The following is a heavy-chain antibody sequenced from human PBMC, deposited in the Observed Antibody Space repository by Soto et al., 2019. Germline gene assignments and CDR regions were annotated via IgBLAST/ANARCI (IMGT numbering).Heavy chain of an antibody. V-gene: IGHV3-30*18. Sequence: GGSLRISCAASGFTLSSYGMHWVRQAPGKGLEWVAVISYDGSNKYYADSVKGRITISRDNSKNTLYLQMNRLRAEDTAVYYCAKVLHTAMAMTYWGQGTLVTVSS. CDR1: GFTLSSYG. D-gene: IGHD5-18*01. CDR2: ISYDGSNK. J-gene: IGHJ4*02. CDR3: AKVLHTAMAMTY.